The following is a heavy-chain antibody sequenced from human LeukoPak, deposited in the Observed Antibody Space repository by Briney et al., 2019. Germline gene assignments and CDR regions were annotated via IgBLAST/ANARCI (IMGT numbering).Heavy chain of an antibody. J-gene: IGHJ4*02. V-gene: IGHV1-8*01. Sequence: ASVRVSCKASGYTFTSYDINWVRQATGQGLEWMGCMNPNSGNTGYAQKFQGRVTMTRNTSISTAYMELSSLRSEDTAVYYCARGRGYDSSGTPGDYWGQGTLVTVSS. CDR1: GYTFTSYD. CDR3: ARGRGYDSSGTPGDY. CDR2: MNPNSGNT. D-gene: IGHD3-22*01.